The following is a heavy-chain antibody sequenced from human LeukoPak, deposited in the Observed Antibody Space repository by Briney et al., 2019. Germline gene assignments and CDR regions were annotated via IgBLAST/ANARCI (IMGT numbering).Heavy chain of an antibody. Sequence: GGSLRLSCAASGFTFSSYAMSWVRQAPGKGLEWVSAISGSGGSTYYADSVKGRFTISRDNSKNTLCLQMNSLRAEDTAVYYCARFVGYSSSWYPSAEYFQHWGQGTLVTVSS. V-gene: IGHV3-23*01. CDR1: GFTFSSYA. CDR3: ARFVGYSSSWYPSAEYFQH. CDR2: ISGSGGST. D-gene: IGHD6-13*01. J-gene: IGHJ1*01.